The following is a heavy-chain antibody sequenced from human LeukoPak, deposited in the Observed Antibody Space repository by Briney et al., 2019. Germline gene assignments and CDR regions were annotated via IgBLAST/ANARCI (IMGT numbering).Heavy chain of an antibody. Sequence: AGGSLRLSCAASGFTFSSYAMHWLPQAPGKGLMWVAVISNDGSNKYYADSVKGRFTISRDNSKNTLYLQMNSLRAEDTAVYYCARDSGGDLDAFDIWGQGTMVTVSS. CDR2: ISNDGSNK. CDR3: ARDSGGDLDAFDI. D-gene: IGHD2-21*02. V-gene: IGHV3-30-3*01. J-gene: IGHJ3*02. CDR1: GFTFSSYA.